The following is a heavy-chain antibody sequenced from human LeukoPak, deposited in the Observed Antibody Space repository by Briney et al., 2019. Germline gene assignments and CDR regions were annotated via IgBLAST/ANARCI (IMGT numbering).Heavy chain of an antibody. CDR1: GGSISSSSYY. CDR3: ARHPSYGNYVGNWFDP. Sequence: SETLSLTCTVSGGSISSSSYYWGWIRQPPGKGLVWIGSIYYSGSTYYNPSLKSRVTISVDTSKNQFSLKLSSVTAADTAVYYCARHPSYGNYVGNWFDPWGQGTLVTVSS. V-gene: IGHV4-39*01. D-gene: IGHD4-11*01. CDR2: IYYSGST. J-gene: IGHJ5*02.